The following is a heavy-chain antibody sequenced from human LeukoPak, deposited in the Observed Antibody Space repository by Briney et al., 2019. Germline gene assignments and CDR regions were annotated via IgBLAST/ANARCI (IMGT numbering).Heavy chain of an antibody. D-gene: IGHD4/OR15-4a*01. Sequence: PGGSLRLSCAASGFTFSKYAMNWVRQAPGKGLEWVSSISDSGGHTYYADSVKGRFTISRDNSKNTLYLQMNSLRAEDTAVYYCALTYKFLDYWGQGTLVTVSS. CDR2: ISDSGGHT. CDR1: GFTFSKYA. J-gene: IGHJ4*02. CDR3: ALTYKFLDY. V-gene: IGHV3-23*01.